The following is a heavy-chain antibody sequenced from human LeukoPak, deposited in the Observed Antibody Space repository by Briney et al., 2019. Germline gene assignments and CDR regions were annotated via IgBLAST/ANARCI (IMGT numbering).Heavy chain of an antibody. Sequence: SVKVSCKASGGTFSSYAISWVRQAPGQGLEWMGGIIPIFGTANYAQKFQGRVTITADESTSTAYMELSSLRSEDTAVYYCATSYYDFWSVYYFLGGNYYFDYWGQGTLVTVSS. J-gene: IGHJ4*02. CDR1: GGTFSSYA. CDR2: IIPIFGTA. V-gene: IGHV1-69*13. D-gene: IGHD3-3*01. CDR3: ATSYYDFWSVYYFLGGNYYFDY.